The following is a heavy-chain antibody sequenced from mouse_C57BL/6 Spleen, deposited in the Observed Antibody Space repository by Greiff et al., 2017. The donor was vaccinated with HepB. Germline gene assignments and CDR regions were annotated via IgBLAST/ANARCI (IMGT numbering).Heavy chain of an antibody. CDR2: ISDGGSYT. D-gene: IGHD2-4*01. V-gene: IGHV5-4*03. J-gene: IGHJ2*01. Sequence: EVKLMESGGGLVKPGGSLKLSCAASGFTFSSYAMSWVRQTPEKRLEWVATISDGGSYTYYPDNVKGRFTISRDNAKNNLYLQMSHLKSEDTAMYYCASLYDYDENYFDYWGQGTTLTVSS. CDR1: GFTFSSYA. CDR3: ASLYDYDENYFDY.